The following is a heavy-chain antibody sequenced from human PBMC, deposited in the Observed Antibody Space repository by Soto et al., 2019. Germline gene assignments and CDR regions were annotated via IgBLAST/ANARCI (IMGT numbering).Heavy chain of an antibody. CDR1: GFTFTSDA. J-gene: IGHJ6*02. CDR2: ISGSGGST. V-gene: IGHV3-23*01. D-gene: IGHD3-10*02. CDR3: ASNMVFGEYGMDV. Sequence: GGSLILSCAASGFTFTSDAMSWVRQAPGKGLEWVSAISGSGGSTYYADSVKGRFTISRDNSKNTLYLQMNSLRAEDTAVYYCASNMVFGEYGMDVWGQGTTVTVSS.